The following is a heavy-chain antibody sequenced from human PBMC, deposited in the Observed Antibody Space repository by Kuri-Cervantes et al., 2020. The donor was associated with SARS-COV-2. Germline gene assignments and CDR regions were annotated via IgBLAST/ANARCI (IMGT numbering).Heavy chain of an antibody. D-gene: IGHD2-2*02. J-gene: IGHJ6*02. CDR3: AREPCSSTSCYTLETGMDV. CDR2: IYYSGST. Sequence: GSLRLSCTVSGGSVSSGSYYWSWIRQPPGKGLEWIGYIYYSGSTNYNPSLKSRVTISVDTSKNQFSLKLSSVTAADTAVYYCAREPCSSTSCYTLETGMDVWGQGTTVTVSS. V-gene: IGHV4-61*01. CDR1: GGSVSSGSYY.